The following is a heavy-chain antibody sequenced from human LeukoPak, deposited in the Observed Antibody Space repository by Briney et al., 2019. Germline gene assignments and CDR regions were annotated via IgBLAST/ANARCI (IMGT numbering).Heavy chain of an antibody. V-gene: IGHV4-39*01. CDR1: GGSISSRSYY. J-gene: IGHJ4*02. Sequence: SETLSLTCTVSGGSISSRSYYWGWIRQPPGKGLEWIGSIYYSGSTYYNPSLKSRVTISVDTSKNQFSLKLSSVTAADTAVYYCARGYYDILTGYSNWGQGTLVTVSS. CDR2: IYYSGST. CDR3: ARGYYDILTGYSN. D-gene: IGHD3-9*01.